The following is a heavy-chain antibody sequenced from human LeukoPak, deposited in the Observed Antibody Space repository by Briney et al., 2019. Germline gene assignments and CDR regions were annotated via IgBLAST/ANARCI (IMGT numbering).Heavy chain of an antibody. J-gene: IGHJ4*02. CDR3: TRLGGNIPLDY. V-gene: IGHV3-73*01. CDR2: IRSKVNSYAT. CDR1: GFTFSGSA. Sequence: SGGSLRLSCAASGFTFSGSAMHWVRQASGKGLEWVGRIRSKVNSYATAYAASVKGRFTISRDDSKNTAYLQMNSLKTEDTAVYYCTRLGGNIPLDYWGQGTLATVSS. D-gene: IGHD4-23*01.